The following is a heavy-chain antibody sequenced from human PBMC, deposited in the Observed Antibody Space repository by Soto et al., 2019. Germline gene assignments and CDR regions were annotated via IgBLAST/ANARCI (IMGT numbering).Heavy chain of an antibody. D-gene: IGHD2-2*01. V-gene: IGHV4-34*01. CDR2: INHSGST. CDR3: ARASYAGYCGSTRCGNMDY. J-gene: IGHJ4*02. Sequence: QVELQQWGAGLLKPSETLSLTCAVYGGSFSGYYWSWIRQPPGKGLEWMREINHSGSTNYNPSLKSQVTIAVETSNNQFSLKLSSVTAADTAVYYCARASYAGYCGSTRCGNMDYGGQGTLVTVSS. CDR1: GGSFSGYY.